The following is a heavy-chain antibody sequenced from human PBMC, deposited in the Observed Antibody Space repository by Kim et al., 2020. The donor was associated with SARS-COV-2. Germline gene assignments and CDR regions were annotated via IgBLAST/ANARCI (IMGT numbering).Heavy chain of an antibody. CDR3: GTSELAY. D-gene: IGHD3-10*01. V-gene: IGHV3-30*03. CDR1: GFTFSSYG. CDR2: ISYDGSNK. J-gene: IGHJ4*02. Sequence: GGSLRLSCAASGFTFSSYGMHWVRQAPGKGLEWVALISYDGSNKYYADSVKGRFTISRDNSNNTLYLQMNSLRAEDTAVYYCGTSELAYWGQGTLVTGS.